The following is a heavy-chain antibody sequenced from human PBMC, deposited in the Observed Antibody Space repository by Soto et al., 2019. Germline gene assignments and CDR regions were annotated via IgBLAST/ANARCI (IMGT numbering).Heavy chain of an antibody. V-gene: IGHV1-69*13. CDR2: IIPIFGTA. CDR3: ARGFHVEMATMGY. Sequence: SVKVSCKASGVTFSSYAISWVRQAPGQGLEWMGGIIPIFGTANYAQKFQGRVTITADESTSTAYMELSSLRSEDTAVYYCARGFHVEMATMGYWGQGTLVTVSS. CDR1: GVTFSSYA. J-gene: IGHJ4*02. D-gene: IGHD5-12*01.